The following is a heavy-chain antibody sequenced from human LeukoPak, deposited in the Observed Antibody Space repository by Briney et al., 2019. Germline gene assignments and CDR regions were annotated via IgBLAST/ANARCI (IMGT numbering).Heavy chain of an antibody. J-gene: IGHJ4*02. CDR3: ARVHCSSTSCYAFDY. CDR2: INPSGGNT. D-gene: IGHD2-2*01. Sequence: ASVKVSCKASGYTFTSYYMHWVRQAPGQGLEWMGIINPSGGNTNYAQKFRGRVTMTRDTSTSTVYMELTSLRSEDTAVYYCARVHCSSTSCYAFDYWGQGTLVTVSS. CDR1: GYTFTSYY. V-gene: IGHV1-46*01.